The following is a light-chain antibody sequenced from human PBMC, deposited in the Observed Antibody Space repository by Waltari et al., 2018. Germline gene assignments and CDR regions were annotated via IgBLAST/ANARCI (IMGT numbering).Light chain of an antibody. J-gene: IGKJ4*01. CDR3: QQSYDTPLT. CDR1: QNITND. CDR2: AAS. Sequence: DIQMTQSPSSLSASVGDRVTITCRASQNITNDVNYYQQKPGKAPKVLIYAASTLQSRVPSRFSGSGSGTDFTLTISSLQPEDFATYFCQQSYDTPLTFGGGTKVEIK. V-gene: IGKV1-39*01.